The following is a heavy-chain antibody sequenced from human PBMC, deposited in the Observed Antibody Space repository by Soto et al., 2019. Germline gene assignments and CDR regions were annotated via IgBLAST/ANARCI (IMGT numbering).Heavy chain of an antibody. Sequence: SETLSLTCTVSGGSISSGGYYWSWIRQHPGKGLEWIGYIYYSGSTYYNPSLKSRVTISVDTSKNQFSLKLSSVTAADTAVYYCARGTDCGGDCLFWFDPWGQGTLVTVSS. D-gene: IGHD2-21*02. CDR2: IYYSGST. CDR1: GGSISSGGYY. J-gene: IGHJ5*02. V-gene: IGHV4-31*03. CDR3: ARGTDCGGDCLFWFDP.